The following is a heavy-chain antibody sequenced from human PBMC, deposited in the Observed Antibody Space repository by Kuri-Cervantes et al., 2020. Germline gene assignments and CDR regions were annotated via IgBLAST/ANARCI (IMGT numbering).Heavy chain of an antibody. CDR3: AKDAFAMVQGVIIG. CDR2: ISYDGSNK. D-gene: IGHD3-10*01. J-gene: IGHJ4*02. CDR1: GFTFSSYG. Sequence: GGSLRLSCAASGFTFSSYGMHWVRQAPGKGLEWVAVISYDGSNKYYADSVKGRFTISRDNSKNTLYLQMNSLRAEDTAVYYCAKDAFAMVQGVIIGWGQGTLVTVSS. V-gene: IGHV3-30*18.